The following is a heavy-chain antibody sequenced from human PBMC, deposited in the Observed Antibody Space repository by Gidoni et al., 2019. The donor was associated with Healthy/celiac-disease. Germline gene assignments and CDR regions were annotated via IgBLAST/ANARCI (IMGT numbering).Heavy chain of an antibody. D-gene: IGHD3-10*01. CDR3: ARLRGPATEDY. J-gene: IGHJ4*02. CDR2: IHYWGGT. V-gene: IGHV4-39*01. CDR1: GGTIRRSSYY. Sequence: LLPQPSGPGMVKPLEALSLTCRVRGGTIRRSSYYLGWIRQPPGKGLEWIGGIHYWGGTYYKPSLKSGVSISVDTTNNQFSLKLSSVTAADTAVYYCARLRGPATEDYWGQGTLVTVSS.